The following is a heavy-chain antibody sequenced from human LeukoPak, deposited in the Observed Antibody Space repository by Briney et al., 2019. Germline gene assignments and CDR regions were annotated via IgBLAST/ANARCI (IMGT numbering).Heavy chain of an antibody. CDR3: AIPHSGYCSGGSCYGDY. J-gene: IGHJ4*02. Sequence: GGSLRLPCAASGLTVSSNYMSWVRQAPGKGLEWVSVIYSGGSTYYADSVKGRFTISRDNSKNTLYLQMNSLRAEDTAVYYCAIPHSGYCSGGSCYGDYWGQGTLVTVSS. CDR1: GLTVSSNY. D-gene: IGHD2-15*01. CDR2: IYSGGST. V-gene: IGHV3-66*01.